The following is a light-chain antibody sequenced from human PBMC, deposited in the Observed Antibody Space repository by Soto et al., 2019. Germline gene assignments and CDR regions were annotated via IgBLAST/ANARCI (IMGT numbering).Light chain of an antibody. Sequence: EIVLTQSPVTLSLSPGERATLSWRASQSISSYLAWYKQKPGQAPRLLIYDASKGATGIPARFSGGGSGTDFTLTISSLEPEDFEVYYCQQRSNWQVTFGQGTRLEI. CDR1: QSISSY. CDR3: QQRSNWQVT. CDR2: DAS. V-gene: IGKV3-11*01. J-gene: IGKJ5*01.